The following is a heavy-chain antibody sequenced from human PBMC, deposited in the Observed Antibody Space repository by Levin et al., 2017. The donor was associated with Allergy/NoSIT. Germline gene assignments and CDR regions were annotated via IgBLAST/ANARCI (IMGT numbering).Heavy chain of an antibody. CDR1: GFSLSPSGMC. J-gene: IGHJ6*02. CDR3: ARIRYDFWSGYYDDGMDV. CDR2: IDWDDDK. D-gene: IGHD3-3*01. Sequence: VSGPTLVKPTQTLTLTCTFSGFSLSPSGMCVSWIRQPPGKALEWLARIDWDDDKYYSTSLKTRLTISKDTSKNQVVLTMTNMDPVDTATYYCARIRYDFWSGYYDDGMDVWGQGTTVTVSS. V-gene: IGHV2-70*11.